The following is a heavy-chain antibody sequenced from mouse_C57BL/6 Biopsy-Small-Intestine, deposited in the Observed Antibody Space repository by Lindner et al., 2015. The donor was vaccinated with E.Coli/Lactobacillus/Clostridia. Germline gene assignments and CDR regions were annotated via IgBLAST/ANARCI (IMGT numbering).Heavy chain of an antibody. CDR2: INPNYGTT. CDR1: GYSFTDYN. J-gene: IGHJ2*01. V-gene: IGHV1-39*01. CDR3: TRSGILRRYSDY. D-gene: IGHD1-1*01. Sequence: VQLQESGPELVKPGASVKISCKASGYSFTDYNMNWVKRSNGKSLEWIGVINPNYGTTGYNQKFKCKATLTVDQSSSTAYMQLNSLTSEDSAVYYCTRSGILRRYSDYWGQGTTLTVSS.